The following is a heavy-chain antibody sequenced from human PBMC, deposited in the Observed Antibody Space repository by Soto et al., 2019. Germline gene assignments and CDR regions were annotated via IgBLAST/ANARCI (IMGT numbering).Heavy chain of an antibody. Sequence: EEQLVESGGGLIQPGGSLRLSCAASGFPVSSKYMSWVRQAPGKGLEWVSGIYSSGNTYYADSVKGRFTISRDNSNNTRLLQMNSLSGEDTAVYQWTRAGTAASLEYWGQGTLVTVSS. V-gene: IGHV3-53*01. J-gene: IGHJ4*02. D-gene: IGHD5-18*01. CDR1: GFPVSSKY. CDR2: IYSSGNT. CDR3: TRAGTAASLEY.